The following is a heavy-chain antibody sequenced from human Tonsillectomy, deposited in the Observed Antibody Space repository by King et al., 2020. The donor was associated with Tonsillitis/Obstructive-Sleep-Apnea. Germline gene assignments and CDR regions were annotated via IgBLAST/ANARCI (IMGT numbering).Heavy chain of an antibody. J-gene: IGHJ4*02. Sequence: VQLVESGGGVVQPGRSLRLSCAASGFTFSNYAMHWVRQAPGKGLEWVAVILYDGSNQYYADSVKGRFTISRENSKNTLYLQMNSLRAEDTALYYCARYEYYLSYYYFNYWGQGTLVTVSS. V-gene: IGHV3-30*04. CDR1: GFTFSNYA. CDR3: ARYEYYLSYYYFNY. CDR2: ILYDGSNQ. D-gene: IGHD3-10*01.